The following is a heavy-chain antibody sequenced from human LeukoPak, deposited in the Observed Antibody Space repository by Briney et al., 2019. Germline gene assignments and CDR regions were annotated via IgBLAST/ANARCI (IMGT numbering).Heavy chain of an antibody. CDR1: RFTFSDYY. CDR3: ARVYWRIAVAGWYFDY. Sequence: PGGSLRLSCAASRFTFSDYYMSWIRQAPGTGLEWVSYISSSGSTIYYADSVKGRFTISRDNAKNSLYLQMNSLRAEDTAVYYCARVYWRIAVAGWYFDYWGQGTLVTVSS. V-gene: IGHV3-11*04. J-gene: IGHJ4*02. D-gene: IGHD6-19*01. CDR2: ISSSGSTI.